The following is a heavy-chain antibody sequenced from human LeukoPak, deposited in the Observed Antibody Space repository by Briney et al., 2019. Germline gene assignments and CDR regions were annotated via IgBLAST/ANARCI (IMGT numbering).Heavy chain of an antibody. Sequence: GGSLRLSCAASGFTVSSNYMSWVRQAPGKGLEWVSVIYSGGSTYYADSVKGRFTISRDNSKNMLYLQMNSLRAEDTAVYYCARGMDQWELLFDYWGQGTLVTVSS. D-gene: IGHD1-26*01. CDR2: IYSGGST. CDR3: ARGMDQWELLFDY. CDR1: GFTVSSNY. V-gene: IGHV3-66*01. J-gene: IGHJ4*02.